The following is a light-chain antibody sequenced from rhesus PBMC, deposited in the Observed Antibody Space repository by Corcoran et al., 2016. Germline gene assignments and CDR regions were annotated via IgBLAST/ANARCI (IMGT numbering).Light chain of an antibody. J-gene: IGKJ2*01. CDR2: QAS. Sequence: DIQMTQSPSSLSASVGDTVTITCRASQSIRSWLDWFQQQPGKAPKILIYQASSLQSGVPSRFSGSGSGTDFTRTISSLQPEDFATYYCLQYSSSPYSFGQGTKVEIK. CDR1: QSIRSW. V-gene: IGKV1-22*01. CDR3: LQYSSSPYS.